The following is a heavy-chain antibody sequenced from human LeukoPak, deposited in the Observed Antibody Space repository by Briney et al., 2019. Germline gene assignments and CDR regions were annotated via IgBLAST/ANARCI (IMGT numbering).Heavy chain of an antibody. CDR1: VGSFSGYY. Sequence: KPSETLSLTCAVYVGSFSGYYWSWIRQPPGKGLEWIGEINHSGSTNYNSSLKSRVTISVDTSKNQFSLKPSSVTAADTAVYYCARGYYGSGSHCCHMDVWGKGTTITVS. V-gene: IGHV4-34*01. CDR3: ARGYYGSGSHCCHMDV. CDR2: INHSGST. J-gene: IGHJ6*03. D-gene: IGHD3-10*01.